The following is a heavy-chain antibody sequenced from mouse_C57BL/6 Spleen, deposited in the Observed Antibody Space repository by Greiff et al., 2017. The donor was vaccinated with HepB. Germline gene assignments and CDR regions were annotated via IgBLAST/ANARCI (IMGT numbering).Heavy chain of an antibody. CDR1: GYTFTDYN. CDR2: INPNNGGT. V-gene: IGHV1-18*01. J-gene: IGHJ4*01. CDR3: AREGSPNYYAMDY. D-gene: IGHD1-1*01. Sequence: SGPELVKPGASVKIPCKASGYTFTDYNMDWVKQSHGKSLEWIGDINPNNGGTIYNQKFKGKATLTVDKSSSTAYMELRSLTSEDTAVYYCAREGSPNYYAMDYWGQGTSVTVSS.